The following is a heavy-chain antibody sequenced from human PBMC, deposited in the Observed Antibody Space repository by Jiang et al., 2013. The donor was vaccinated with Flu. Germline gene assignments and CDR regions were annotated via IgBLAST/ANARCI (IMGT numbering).Heavy chain of an antibody. CDR1: GFTFSTYA. D-gene: IGHD2-15*01. V-gene: IGHV3-23*01. CDR2: ISGSGGST. Sequence: VQLLESGGGLVQPGGSLRLSCAASGFTFSTYAMTWVRQAPGKGLEWVSSISGSGGSTYYADSVKGRFTISRDNSKNTLYLQMNSLRAEDTALYYCATKRGYCSGGSCFGLFDYWGQGTLVTVSS. CDR3: ATKRGYCSGGSCFGLFDY. J-gene: IGHJ4*02.